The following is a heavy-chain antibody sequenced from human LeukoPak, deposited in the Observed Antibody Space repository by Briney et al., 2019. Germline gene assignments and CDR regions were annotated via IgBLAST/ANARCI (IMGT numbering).Heavy chain of an antibody. CDR1: GYTFTSYA. D-gene: IGHD3-22*01. J-gene: IGHJ4*02. CDR3: ARDQYYYDSSGSVDY. V-gene: IGHV1-3*01. Sequence: GASVKVSCKASGYTFTSYAMHWVRQAPGQRLEWMGWINAGNGNTKYSQKFQGRVTITRDTSAGTAYMELSSLRSEDTAVYYCARDQYYYDSSGSVDYWGQGTLVTVSS. CDR2: INAGNGNT.